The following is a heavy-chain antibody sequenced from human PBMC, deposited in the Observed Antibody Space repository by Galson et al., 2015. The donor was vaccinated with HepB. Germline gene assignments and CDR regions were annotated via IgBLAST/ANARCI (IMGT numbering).Heavy chain of an antibody. Sequence: CAISGDSVSSNSAAWNWIRQSPSRGLEWLGRTYYRSKWYNDYAVSVESRITINPDTSKNQFSLQLNSVTPEDTAVYYCARGPVGRNSSSWYWGVGWFDPWGQGTLVTVSS. CDR1: GDSVSSNSAA. CDR2: TYYRSKWYN. D-gene: IGHD6-13*01. CDR3: ARGPVGRNSSSWYWGVGWFDP. V-gene: IGHV6-1*01. J-gene: IGHJ5*02.